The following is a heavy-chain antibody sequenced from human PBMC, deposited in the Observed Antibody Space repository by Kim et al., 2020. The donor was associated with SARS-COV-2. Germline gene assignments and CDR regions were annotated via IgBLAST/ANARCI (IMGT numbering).Heavy chain of an antibody. CDR1: GFSLSTYGVS. Sequence: SGPTLVKPTQTLKMTCTFSGFSLSTYGVSVGWIRRAPGKALEGLAVIYWDNDNRLSPSLETRLTITKDTSKNQVVLTMTNMDPADTATYFCAHSPSYNWFDACGQGTLVTVSS. CDR3: AHSPSYNWFDA. V-gene: IGHV2-5*02. J-gene: IGHJ5*02. CDR2: IYWDNDN.